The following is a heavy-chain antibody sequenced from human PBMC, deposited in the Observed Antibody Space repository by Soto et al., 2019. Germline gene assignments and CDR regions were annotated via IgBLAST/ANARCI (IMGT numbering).Heavy chain of an antibody. V-gene: IGHV3-66*01. D-gene: IGHD1-26*01. Sequence: PGGSLRLSCAVSGFTVSSNYMTWVRQAPGKGLEWVSIIHSTGSTYYADSVQGRFTISRDDSKNTVFLQMNSLRADDTAVYYCARKGYGSFAPFDYWGQGTLVTVSS. CDR2: IHSTGST. CDR1: GFTVSSNY. CDR3: ARKGYGSFAPFDY. J-gene: IGHJ4*02.